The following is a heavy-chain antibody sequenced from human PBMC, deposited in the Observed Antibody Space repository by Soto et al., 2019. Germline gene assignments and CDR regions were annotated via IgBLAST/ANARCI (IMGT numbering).Heavy chain of an antibody. CDR1: GGSISSGDYY. J-gene: IGHJ4*02. V-gene: IGHV4-30-4*01. CDR3: AREGNLYYYDSSGFGY. CDR2: IYYSGST. Sequence: TSETLSLTCTVSGGSISSGDYYWSWIRQPPGKGLEWIGYIYYSGSTYYNPSLKSRVTISVDTSKNQFSLKLSSVTAADTAVYYCAREGNLYYYDSSGFGYWGQGTLVTVSS. D-gene: IGHD3-22*01.